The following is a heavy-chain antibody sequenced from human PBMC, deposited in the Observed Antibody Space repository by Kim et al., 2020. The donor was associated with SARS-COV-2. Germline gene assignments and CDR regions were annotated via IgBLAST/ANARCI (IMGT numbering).Heavy chain of an antibody. V-gene: IGHV1-46*01. J-gene: IGHJ4*02. D-gene: IGHD3-10*02. Sequence: RTSYAQKFQGRVTMTRDTSTSTVYMELSSLRSEDTAVYYCARGLGSGSYCWGQGTLVTVSS. CDR2: RT. CDR3: ARGLGSGSYC.